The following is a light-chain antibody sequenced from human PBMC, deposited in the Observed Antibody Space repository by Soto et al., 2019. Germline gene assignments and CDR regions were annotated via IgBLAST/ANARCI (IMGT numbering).Light chain of an antibody. CDR2: GAS. CDR3: QQYNNWPRT. J-gene: IGKJ1*01. Sequence: EVVMTQSPATLSGSPGERVTLSCRASQSVNSHLAWYHQKPGQAPRLLIYGASTRASGIPARFSGSGSGTEFTLTISSLQPEDFALYYCQQYNNWPRTFGQGTKVEIK. V-gene: IGKV3-15*01. CDR1: QSVNSH.